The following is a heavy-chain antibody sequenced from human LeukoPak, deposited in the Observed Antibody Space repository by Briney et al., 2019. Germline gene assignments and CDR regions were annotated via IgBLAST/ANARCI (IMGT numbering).Heavy chain of an antibody. J-gene: IGHJ4*02. CDR2: TSSYNGNT. V-gene: IGHV1-18*01. Sequence: ASVKVSCKASGYTFTSYGISWVRQAPGQGLEWMGWTSSYNGNTNYAQKFQGRVTMTTDTSTSTAYMELRSLTSDDTAVYYCARDHNWGNEVDYWGQGTLVTVSS. CDR3: ARDHNWGNEVDY. CDR1: GYTFTSYG. D-gene: IGHD7-27*01.